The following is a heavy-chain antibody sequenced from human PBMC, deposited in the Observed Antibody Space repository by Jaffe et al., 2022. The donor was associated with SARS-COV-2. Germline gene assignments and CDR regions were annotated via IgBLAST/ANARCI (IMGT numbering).Heavy chain of an antibody. CDR2: ISSSSSYI. Sequence: EVQLVESGGGLVKPGGSLRLSCAASGFTFSSYSMNWVRQAPGKGLEWVSSISSSSSYIYYADSVKGRFTISRDNAKKSLYLQMNSLRAEDTAVYYCAGVRDGYNYFGVYWGQGTLVTVSS. J-gene: IGHJ4*02. CDR1: GFTFSSYS. V-gene: IGHV3-21*01. D-gene: IGHD5-12*01. CDR3: AGVRDGYNYFGVY.